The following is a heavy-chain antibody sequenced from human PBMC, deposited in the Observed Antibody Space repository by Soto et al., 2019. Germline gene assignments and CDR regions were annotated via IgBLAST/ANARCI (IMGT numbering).Heavy chain of an antibody. J-gene: IGHJ4*02. CDR3: AKDRTVAARNFDY. Sequence: LRLSCAASGFAFSNYAMGWVRQAPGKGLEWVSSISTSIGATYYADSVKGRFTISRDDSKDTLYLQMNSLRAEDSAVYYCAKDRTVAARNFDYWGQGTQVTSPQ. CDR2: ISTSIGAT. CDR1: GFAFSNYA. D-gene: IGHD6-6*01. V-gene: IGHV3-23*01.